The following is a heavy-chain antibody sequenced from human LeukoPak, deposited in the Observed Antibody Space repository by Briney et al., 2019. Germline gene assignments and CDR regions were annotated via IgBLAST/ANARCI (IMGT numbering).Heavy chain of an antibody. CDR3: AKGVVYGDYYFDY. V-gene: IGHV3-9*01. CDR1: GFTFDDYA. CDR2: ISWNSGSI. J-gene: IGHJ4*02. D-gene: IGHD4-17*01. Sequence: GGSLRLSCAASGFTFDDYAMHWVRQAPGKGLEWVSGISWNSGSIVYADSVKGRFTISRDNAKNSLYLQMNSLRAEDTALYYCAKGVVYGDYYFDYWGQGTLVTVSS.